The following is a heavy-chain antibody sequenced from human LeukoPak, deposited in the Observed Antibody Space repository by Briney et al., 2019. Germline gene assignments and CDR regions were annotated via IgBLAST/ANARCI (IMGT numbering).Heavy chain of an antibody. CDR3: AREQSSRYWFDP. D-gene: IGHD3-22*01. CDR1: WFSLSTRGMR. J-gene: IGHJ5*02. Sequence: EAGPTLVNPXQTLTLTCTCSWFSLSTRGMRVSWIRQPPVKALEWPARIAWVDDKFYITSLRTRLTISMDTTKDQAVLTLTNMDSVNTATYYCAREQSSRYWFDPWGQGTLVTVSS. V-gene: IGHV2-70*04. CDR2: IAWVDDK.